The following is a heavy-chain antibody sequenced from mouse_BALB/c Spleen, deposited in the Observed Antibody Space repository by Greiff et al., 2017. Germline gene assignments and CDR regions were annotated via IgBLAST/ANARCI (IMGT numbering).Heavy chain of an antibody. CDR2: ISYSGST. V-gene: IGHV3-2*02. CDR3: AREAPYYGYLDY. Sequence: EVHLVESGPGLVKPSQSLSLTCTVTGYSITSDYAWNWIRQFPGNKLEWMGYISYSGSTSYNPSLKSRISITRDTSKNQFFLQLNSVTTEDTATYYCAREAPYYGYLDYWGQGTTLTVSS. CDR1: GYSITSDYA. J-gene: IGHJ2*01. D-gene: IGHD1-1*01.